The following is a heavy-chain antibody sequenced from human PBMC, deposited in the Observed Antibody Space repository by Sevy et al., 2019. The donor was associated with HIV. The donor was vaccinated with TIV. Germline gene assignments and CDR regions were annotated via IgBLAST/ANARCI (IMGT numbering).Heavy chain of an antibody. V-gene: IGHV3-7*03. J-gene: IGHJ4*01. CDR1: GFTFSNYW. CDR2: IKQDGSEK. Sequence: GGYLRLSCAASGFTFSNYWMTWVRQAPGKGLEWVAHIKQDGSEKHYMDSVKGRFTISRDNSKNSVYLQMNSLRAEDTAVYFCAREGYYDYIWRSYRYFNDYWGHGTLVTVSS. D-gene: IGHD3-16*02. CDR3: AREGYYDYIWRSYRYFNDY.